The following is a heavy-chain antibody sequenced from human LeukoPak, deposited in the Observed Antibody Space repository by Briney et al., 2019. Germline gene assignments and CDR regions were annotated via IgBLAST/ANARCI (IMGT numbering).Heavy chain of an antibody. CDR2: IKKDGSEN. Sequence: PGGSLRLSCAASGFTFSSYWMSWVRQAPGEGLEWVANIKKDGSENYYVDSVKGRFTTSRDNAKKSLYLQMKSLRAEDTAVYYCARHLSGVTGYSYGRGIDYWGQGTLVTVSS. J-gene: IGHJ4*02. V-gene: IGHV3-7*01. CDR1: GFTFSSYW. D-gene: IGHD5-18*01. CDR3: ARHLSGVTGYSYGRGIDY.